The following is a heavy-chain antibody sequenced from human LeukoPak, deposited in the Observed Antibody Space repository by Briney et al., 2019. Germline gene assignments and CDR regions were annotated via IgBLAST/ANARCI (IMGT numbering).Heavy chain of an antibody. CDR3: ARDEDYDYVWGSSNPSPYGMDV. CDR2: ISYDGSNK. Sequence: PGGSLRLSCAASGVTLSSYAMSWARQAPGKGLEWVAVISYDGSNKYYADSVKGRFTISRDNSKNTLYLQMNSLRAEDTAVYYCARDEDYDYVWGSSNPSPYGMDVWGQGTTVTVSS. D-gene: IGHD3-16*01. CDR1: GVTLSSYA. J-gene: IGHJ6*02. V-gene: IGHV3-30-3*01.